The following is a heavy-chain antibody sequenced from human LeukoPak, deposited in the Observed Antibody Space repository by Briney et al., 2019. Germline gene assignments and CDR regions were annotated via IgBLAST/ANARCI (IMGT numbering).Heavy chain of an antibody. CDR1: GGSFSGYY. CDR3: ASRSTVTTLYFDY. Sequence: SETLSLTCAVYGGSFSGYYWSWIRQPPGKGLEWIGEINHSGSTNYNPSLRSRVTISVGTSKNQFSLKLSSVTAADTAVYYCASRSTVTTLYFDYWGQGTLVTVSS. V-gene: IGHV4-34*01. J-gene: IGHJ4*02. D-gene: IGHD4-17*01. CDR2: INHSGST.